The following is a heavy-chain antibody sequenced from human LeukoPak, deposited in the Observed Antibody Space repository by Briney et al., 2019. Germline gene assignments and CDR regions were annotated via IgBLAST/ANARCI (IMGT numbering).Heavy chain of an antibody. CDR1: GFTFSSYS. D-gene: IGHD3-9*01. CDR3: APFQDILTGYYLLDY. V-gene: IGHV3-21*01. J-gene: IGHJ4*02. CDR2: IGSSSSYI. Sequence: GGFPRLSCAASGFTFSSYSMIWVRQAPGKGLEWVSSIGSSSSYIYYVDSVKGRFTISRVNAKNSLYLQMNSLRAEDTAVYYCAPFQDILTGYYLLDYWGQGTLVTVSS.